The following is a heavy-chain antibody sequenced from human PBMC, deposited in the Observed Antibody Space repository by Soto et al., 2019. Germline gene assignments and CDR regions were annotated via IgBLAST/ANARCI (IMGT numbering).Heavy chain of an antibody. CDR2: IIPFATTP. CDR1: GGSYA. CDR3: ARDSATGWLRGWLDP. Sequence: QVQLVQSGAEVKKPGSSVKVSCKASGGSYAISWVRQAPGQGLEWMGGIIPFATTPHYAQKFQGRVTITADGSTGTAYMELSRLRYEDTAVYYCARDSATGWLRGWLDPWGQGTLVTVSA. V-gene: IGHV1-69*12. J-gene: IGHJ5*02. D-gene: IGHD6-19*01.